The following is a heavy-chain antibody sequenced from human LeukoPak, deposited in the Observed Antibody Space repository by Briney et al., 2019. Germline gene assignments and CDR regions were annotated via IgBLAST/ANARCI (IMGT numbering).Heavy chain of an antibody. J-gene: IGHJ6*03. D-gene: IGHD3-22*01. CDR2: IIPIFGTA. V-gene: IGHV1-69*06. CDR1: GGTFSSYA. Sequence: SVKVSCKASGGTFSSYAISWVRQAPGQGLEWMGGIIPIFGTANYAQKFQGRVTITADKSTSTAYMELSSLRSEDTAVYYCARDATKTYYYDTGLETYMDVWGKGTTVTVSS. CDR3: ARDATKTYYYDTGLETYMDV.